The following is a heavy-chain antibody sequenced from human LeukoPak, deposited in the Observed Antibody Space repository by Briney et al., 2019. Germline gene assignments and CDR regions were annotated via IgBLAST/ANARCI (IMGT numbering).Heavy chain of an antibody. CDR1: GYTFTSYG. CDR3: ARVYYGSGSYRSSPEYFQH. CDR2: ISAYNGNT. J-gene: IGHJ1*01. D-gene: IGHD3-10*01. Sequence: GASVKVSCKASGYTFTSYGISWVRQAPGQGLEWMGWISAYNGNTNYAQKLQGRVTMTTDTSTSTAYMELRSLRSDDTAVYYCARVYYGSGSYRSSPEYFQHWGQGTLVTVSS. V-gene: IGHV1-18*01.